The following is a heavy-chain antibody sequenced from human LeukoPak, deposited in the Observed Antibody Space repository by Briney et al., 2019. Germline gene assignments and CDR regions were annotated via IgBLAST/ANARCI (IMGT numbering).Heavy chain of an antibody. CDR3: ARHPSCTTVTHCSFDY. CDR2: IHYSGST. Sequence: PSETLSLTCTVSGGSLSNCNYYWGWVRQPPGRGLEWIGSIHYSGSTNYNPSLKSRVTISVDTSKNRFSLKLYSVTAADTAVYSCARHPSCTTVTHCSFDYWGQGTLVTVSS. CDR1: GGSLSNCNYY. J-gene: IGHJ4*02. D-gene: IGHD4-11*01. V-gene: IGHV4-39*01.